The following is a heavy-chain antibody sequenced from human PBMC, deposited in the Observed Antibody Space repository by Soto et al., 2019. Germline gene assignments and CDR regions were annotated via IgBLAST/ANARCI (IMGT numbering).Heavy chain of an antibody. V-gene: IGHV3-53*01. CDR1: GFTVSSNY. Sequence: GGSLRLSCAASGFTVSSNYMSWVRQAPGKGLEWASVIYSGGSTYYADSVKGRFTISRDNSKNTLYLQMNSLRAEDTAVYYCAREIVVVVAAINYYYGMDVWGQGTTVTVSS. CDR2: IYSGGST. CDR3: AREIVVVVAAINYYYGMDV. D-gene: IGHD2-15*01. J-gene: IGHJ6*02.